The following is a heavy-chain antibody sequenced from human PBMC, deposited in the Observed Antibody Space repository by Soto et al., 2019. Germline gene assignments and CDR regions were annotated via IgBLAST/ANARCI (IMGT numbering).Heavy chain of an antibody. J-gene: IGHJ6*02. CDR2: ISSSSSYI. CDR3: ASTIAARYYYYYGMDV. D-gene: IGHD6-6*01. CDR1: GFTFSSYS. Sequence: GSLRLSCAASGFTFSSYSMNWVRQAPGKGLEWVSSISSSSSYIYYADSVKGRFTISRDNAKNSLYLQMNSLRAEDTAVYYCASTIAARYYYYYGMDVWGQGTTVTVS. V-gene: IGHV3-21*01.